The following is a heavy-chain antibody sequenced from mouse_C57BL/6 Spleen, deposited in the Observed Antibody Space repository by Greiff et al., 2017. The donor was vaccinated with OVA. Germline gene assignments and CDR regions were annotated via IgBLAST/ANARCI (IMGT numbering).Heavy chain of an antibody. CDR1: GFTFTSYW. D-gene: IGHD1-1*01. CDR2: IDPDSGGT. Sequence: VKLQQPGADLVKPGASVKLSCKASGFTFTSYWMHWVKQRPGRGLEWIGRIDPDSGGTKYNEKFKSKATLTVDKPSRTAYLQLSSLPSEDSAVDMCARAGGSGADWYFDVWGTGTTVTVSS. CDR3: ARAGGSGADWYFDV. V-gene: IGHV1-72*01. J-gene: IGHJ1*03.